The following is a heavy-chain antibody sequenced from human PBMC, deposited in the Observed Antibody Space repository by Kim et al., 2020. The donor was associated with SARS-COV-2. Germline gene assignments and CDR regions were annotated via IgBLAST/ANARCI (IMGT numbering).Heavy chain of an antibody. J-gene: IGHJ4*02. CDR3: AKDLKIPYYGSGEGY. D-gene: IGHD3-10*01. V-gene: IGHV3-23*01. CDR1: GFTFSSYA. Sequence: GGSLRLSCAASGFTFSSYAMSWVRQAPGKGLEWVSAISGSGGSTYYADSVKGRFTISRDNSKNTLYLRMNSLRAEDTAVYYCAKDLKIPYYGSGEGYLGQGTLVTVSS. CDR2: ISGSGGST.